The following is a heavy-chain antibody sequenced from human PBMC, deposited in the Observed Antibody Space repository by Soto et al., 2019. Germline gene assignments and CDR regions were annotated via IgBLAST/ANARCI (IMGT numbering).Heavy chain of an antibody. D-gene: IGHD5-18*01. Sequence: GGSLRLSCAASGFTFGSYGFHWVRQAPGKGLEWVAVIWYDGSNEYYADSVKGRFTISRDNSKNTLYLQMNSLRAEDTAVYYCATEARSGYPYGNFDFRGQGTLVTAPQ. V-gene: IGHV3-33*01. J-gene: IGHJ4*01. CDR2: IWYDGSNE. CDR1: GFTFGSYG. CDR3: ATEARSGYPYGNFDF.